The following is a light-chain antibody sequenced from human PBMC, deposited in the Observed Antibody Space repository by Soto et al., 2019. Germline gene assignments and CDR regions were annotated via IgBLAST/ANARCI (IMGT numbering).Light chain of an antibody. CDR1: SSDVGGYNS. CDR3: KSYTSSNTYV. J-gene: IGLJ1*01. V-gene: IGLV2-14*01. CDR2: GVS. Sequence: QSVLTQPASVSGSPGQSITISCTGTSSDVGGYNSVSWYQQDPGKAPKLMIYGVSNRPSGVSSRFSGSKSGNTASLTISGIQAEDEADYYCKSYTSSNTYVFVTGTKLTVL.